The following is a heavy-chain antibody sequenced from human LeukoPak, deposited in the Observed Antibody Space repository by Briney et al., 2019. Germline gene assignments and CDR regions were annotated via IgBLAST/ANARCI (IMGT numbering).Heavy chain of an antibody. CDR1: GFTFSSYS. D-gene: IGHD6-13*01. CDR3: ARDRAAAGTTIFDY. Sequence: GGSLRLSCAASGFTFSSYSMNWVRQAPGKGLEWVSSISSSGSYIYYADSVKGRFTISRDNAKNSLYLQMNSLRAEDTAVYYCARDRAAAGTTIFDYWGQGTLVTVSS. CDR2: ISSSGSYI. J-gene: IGHJ4*02. V-gene: IGHV3-21*01.